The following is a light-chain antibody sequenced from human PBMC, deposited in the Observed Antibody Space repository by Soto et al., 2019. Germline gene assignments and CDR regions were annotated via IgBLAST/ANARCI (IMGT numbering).Light chain of an antibody. CDR3: QQYDTSPRT. CDR2: ATS. J-gene: IGKJ1*01. V-gene: IGKV3-20*01. CDR1: QSIDSAY. Sequence: EIVLTQSPGTLSLSPGERATFSCRASQSIDSAYLAWYQQKPGQAPRLLIYATSSRATGIPDRFSGSGSGTDFTLTISRLEPEDFAVYVCQQYDTSPRTFGQGTKVVIK.